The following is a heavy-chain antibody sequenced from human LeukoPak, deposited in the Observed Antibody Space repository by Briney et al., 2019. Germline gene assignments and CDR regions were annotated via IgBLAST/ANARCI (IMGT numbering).Heavy chain of an antibody. V-gene: IGHV5-51*01. CDR2: IYPSDSDT. D-gene: IGHD4-11*01. J-gene: IGHJ6*03. CDR1: GYSFTSYC. Sequence: GESLKISGKGSGYSFTSYCIGWVRQMPGKGLEWMGIIYPSDSDTRYSPSFQGQVTISADKSISTAYLQWSSLKASDPDMYYCARHIDDDYSNYADYYYMDVWGKGTTVTVSS. CDR3: ARHIDDDYSNYADYYYMDV.